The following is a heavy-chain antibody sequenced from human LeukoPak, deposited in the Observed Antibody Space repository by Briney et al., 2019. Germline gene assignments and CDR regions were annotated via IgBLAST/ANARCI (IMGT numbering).Heavy chain of an antibody. CDR3: AREGLNMVRGVIPKEAWGWFDP. J-gene: IGHJ5*02. Sequence: SETLSLTCTVSGGSIISSSFWWGWIRQPPGKGLEWIGYIHYTGSTNYNPSLKSRVTISVDTSKNQFSLKLSSVTAADTAVYYCAREGLNMVRGVIPKEAWGWFDPWGQGTLVTVSS. CDR2: IHYTGST. D-gene: IGHD3-10*01. V-gene: IGHV4-61*05. CDR1: GGSIISSSFW.